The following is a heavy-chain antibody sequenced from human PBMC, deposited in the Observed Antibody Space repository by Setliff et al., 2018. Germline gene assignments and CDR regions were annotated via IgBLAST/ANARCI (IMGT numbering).Heavy chain of an antibody. D-gene: IGHD1-1*01. CDR1: GVSVSRHY. Sequence: SETLSLTCIVSGVSVSRHYWSWIRQPPGKTLEWIGYIYTGGSTTYNPSLKSRVTLSLDTSKNHLSLNLTSVTAADTAVYYCARDVWGAGTGWFDPWGLGIQVTVSS. CDR2: IYTGGST. V-gene: IGHV4-4*08. J-gene: IGHJ5*02. CDR3: ARDVWGAGTGWFDP.